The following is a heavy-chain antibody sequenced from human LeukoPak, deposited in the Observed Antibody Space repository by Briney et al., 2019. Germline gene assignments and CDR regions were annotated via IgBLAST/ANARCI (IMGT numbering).Heavy chain of an antibody. CDR2: IYYSGST. V-gene: IGHV4-59*01. Sequence: SETLSLTCTVSGGSINNYYWSWIRQPPGKGLERIGYIYYSGSTNYNPSLKSRVTISVDTSKNQFSLKLSSVTAADTAVYYCATRYSSGWYQGWYFDLWGRGTLVTVSS. CDR3: ATRYSSGWYQGWYFDL. CDR1: GGSINNYY. J-gene: IGHJ2*01. D-gene: IGHD6-19*01.